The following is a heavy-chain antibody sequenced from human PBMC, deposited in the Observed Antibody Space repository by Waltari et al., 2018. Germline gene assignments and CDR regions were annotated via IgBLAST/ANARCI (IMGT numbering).Heavy chain of an antibody. CDR1: GFTFSSYW. Sequence: EVQLVESGGGLVQPGGSLRLSCAASGFTFSSYWMSWVRQAPGKGLEWVANIKQDGSEKYYVDSVKGRFTIARDNAKNSLYLQMNSLRAEDTAVYYCARDDCSGGSCYGPFDYWGQGTLVTVSS. CDR2: IKQDGSEK. D-gene: IGHD2-15*01. J-gene: IGHJ4*02. V-gene: IGHV3-7*01. CDR3: ARDDCSGGSCYGPFDY.